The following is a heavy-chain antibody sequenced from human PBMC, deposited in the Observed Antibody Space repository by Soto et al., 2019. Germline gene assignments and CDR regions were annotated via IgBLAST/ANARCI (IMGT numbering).Heavy chain of an antibody. Sequence: TGGSLRLSCAASGFTFSSDSMNWVRQAPGKGLEGVSSISSSSSYIYYADSVKGRFTISRDNAKNSLYLQMNSLRAEDTAVYYCARMVNVEKYYYDSSGYYSPAPFDYWGQGTLVTVSS. D-gene: IGHD3-22*01. CDR2: ISSSSSYI. CDR3: ARMVNVEKYYYDSSGYYSPAPFDY. V-gene: IGHV3-21*01. J-gene: IGHJ4*02. CDR1: GFTFSSDS.